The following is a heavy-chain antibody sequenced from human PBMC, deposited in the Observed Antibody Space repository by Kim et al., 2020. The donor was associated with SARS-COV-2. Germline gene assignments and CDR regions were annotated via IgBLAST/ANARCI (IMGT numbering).Heavy chain of an antibody. CDR3: GIPPGTAGIYGMDV. Sequence: GGSLRLSCAGSGFNFGSYSMTWVRQAPGKGLEWLSYISSASSSMYYADSVKGRFTISRDNVKNSLYLQMNSLRDEDTAFYYCGIPPGTAGIYGMDVWGQGTTVTVSS. D-gene: IGHD2-21*01. J-gene: IGHJ6*02. CDR2: ISSASSSM. V-gene: IGHV3-48*02. CDR1: GFNFGSYS.